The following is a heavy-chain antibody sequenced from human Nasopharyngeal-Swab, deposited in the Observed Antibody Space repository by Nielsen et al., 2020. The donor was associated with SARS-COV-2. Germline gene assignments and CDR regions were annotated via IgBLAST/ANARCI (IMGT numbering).Heavy chain of an antibody. CDR2: ISYDGSNK. D-gene: IGHD3-22*01. V-gene: IGHV3-30-3*01. Sequence: WIRQPPGKGLEWVAVISYDGSNKYYADSVKGRFTISRDNSKNTLYLQMNSLRAEDTAVYYCARVYDSSGYYLGGGYYYGMDVWGQGTTVTSP. J-gene: IGHJ6*02. CDR3: ARVYDSSGYYLGGGYYYGMDV.